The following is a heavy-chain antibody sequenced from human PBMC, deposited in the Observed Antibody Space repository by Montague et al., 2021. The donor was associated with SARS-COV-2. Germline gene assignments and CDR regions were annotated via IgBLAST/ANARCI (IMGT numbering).Heavy chain of an antibody. Sequence: SETLSLTCTVFGYSISSGYFWAWLRQPPGKGLEWIGSIYHAGYIHYNSXXKSRVSISIDTSRNQISLRVTDVAAADTAVYYCARAPCVGDCNSLAIWFDPWGQGTLVSVSS. CDR1: GYSISSGYF. D-gene: IGHD2-21*02. CDR2: IYHAGYI. V-gene: IGHV4-38-2*02. CDR3: ARAPCVGDCNSLAIWFDP. J-gene: IGHJ5*02.